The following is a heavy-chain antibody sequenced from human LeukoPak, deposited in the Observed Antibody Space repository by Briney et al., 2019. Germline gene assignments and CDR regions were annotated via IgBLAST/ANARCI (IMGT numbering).Heavy chain of an antibody. J-gene: IGHJ4*02. CDR2: ISSSGSTI. D-gene: IGHD3-10*01. V-gene: IGHV3-48*03. CDR3: AREIFGSGSYPDF. Sequence: GGSLRLSCAASGFTFSSYEMNWVRQAPGKGREWGSYISSSGSTIYYAYSVKVRFTISRDNAKNSLSPQMNSLRAEDTAVYYCAREIFGSGSYPDFWGQGTLVTVSS. CDR1: GFTFSSYE.